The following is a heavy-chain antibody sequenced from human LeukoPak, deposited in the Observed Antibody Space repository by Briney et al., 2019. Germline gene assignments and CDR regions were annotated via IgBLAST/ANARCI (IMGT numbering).Heavy chain of an antibody. J-gene: IGHJ6*02. CDR1: GGYFRGYY. V-gene: IGHV4-34*01. CDR3: ARSGSGYLMALYYYYGMDV. CDR2: INHSGST. Sequence: SETLPLTYAVYGGYFRGYYWSWIPQPPGKGLEWIGEINHSGSTNYNPSLKSRVTISVDTSKNQFSLKLSSVTAADTAVYYCARSGSGYLMALYYYYGMDVWGQGTTVTVSS. D-gene: IGHD3-3*01.